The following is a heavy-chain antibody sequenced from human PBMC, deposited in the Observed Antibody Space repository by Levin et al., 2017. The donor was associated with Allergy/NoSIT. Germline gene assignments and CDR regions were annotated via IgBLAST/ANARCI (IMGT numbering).Heavy chain of an antibody. Sequence: GESLKISCEGSRLTFSDYWMSWVRQAPGKGPEWVATIKQDANEIYYVDSVKGRFTVSRDNARNSLYLQMNSLRVEDSAIYYCATYVVDSITLGDYFDHWGQGTLVAVSS. V-gene: IGHV3-7*01. D-gene: IGHD1-20*01. CDR3: ATYVVDSITLGDYFDH. CDR2: IKQDANEI. J-gene: IGHJ4*02. CDR1: RLTFSDYW.